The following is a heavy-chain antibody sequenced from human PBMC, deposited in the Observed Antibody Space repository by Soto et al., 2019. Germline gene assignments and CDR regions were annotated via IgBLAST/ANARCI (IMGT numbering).Heavy chain of an antibody. Sequence: KPPETLSLTCTVSGGSISSGDYYWSWIRQPPGKGLEWIGYIYYSGSTYYNPSLKSRVTISVDTSKNQFSLKLSSVTAADTAVYYCAREGYYYDSSGYYDYWGQGTLVTVSS. V-gene: IGHV4-30-4*01. CDR2: IYYSGST. CDR1: GGSISSGDYY. D-gene: IGHD3-22*01. J-gene: IGHJ4*02. CDR3: AREGYYYDSSGYYDY.